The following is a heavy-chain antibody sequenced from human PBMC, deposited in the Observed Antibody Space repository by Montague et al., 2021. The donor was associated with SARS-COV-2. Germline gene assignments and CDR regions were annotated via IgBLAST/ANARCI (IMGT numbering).Heavy chain of an antibody. CDR3: ARLGDGVVPSPILGVGPYYSYYYMDV. J-gene: IGHJ6*03. CDR2: IHHGGST. V-gene: IGHV4-34*01. Sequence: SETLSLTCAVHGGSFSTYSWNWIRQPPGKGLGWIGEIHHGGSTNYNPSLKSRVTISADTSKNQFSLKPTSVAAADTAVYYCARLGDGVVPSPILGVGPYYSYYYMDVWGKGTTVTVSS. D-gene: IGHD3-10*01. CDR1: GGSFSTYS.